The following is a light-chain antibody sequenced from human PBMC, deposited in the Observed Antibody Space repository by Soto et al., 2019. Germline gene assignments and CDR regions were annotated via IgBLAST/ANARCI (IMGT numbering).Light chain of an antibody. Sequence: QSVLSQPASVSGSPGQSITISCTGINRGVVNYEYVSWYQQFPDKDPKLIIYEVRKRNSEDSDRFSGYKFRNAASLTNSSLQIVVEVDFLCLSYGEIFGTGTKVT. CDR3: LSYGEI. V-gene: IGLV2-23*02. J-gene: IGLJ1*01. CDR2: EVR. CDR1: NRGVVNYEY.